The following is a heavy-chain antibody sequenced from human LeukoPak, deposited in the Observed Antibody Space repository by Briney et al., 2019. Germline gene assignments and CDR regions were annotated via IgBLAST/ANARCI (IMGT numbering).Heavy chain of an antibody. Sequence: PSETLSLTCAVYGGSFSGYYWSWIRQPPGKGLEWIGEINHSGSTNYNPSLKSRVTISVDTSKNQFSLKLSSVTAADTAVYYCARAVVVVPAAKWGKYYFDYWGRGTLVTVSS. CDR3: ARAVVVVPAAKWGKYYFDY. CDR1: GGSFSGYY. V-gene: IGHV4-34*01. CDR2: INHSGST. D-gene: IGHD2-2*01. J-gene: IGHJ4*02.